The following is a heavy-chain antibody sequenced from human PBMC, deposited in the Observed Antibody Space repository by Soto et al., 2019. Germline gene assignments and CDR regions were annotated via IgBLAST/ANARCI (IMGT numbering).Heavy chain of an antibody. V-gene: IGHV3-30*18. D-gene: IGHD5-18*01. CDR3: AKDFYVDTAMVGY. J-gene: IGHJ4*02. Sequence: QVQLVESGGGVVQPGRSLRLSCAASGFTFSSYGMHWVRQAPGKGLEWVAVISYDGSNKYYADSVKGRFTISRDNSKNTLYRQMNSLRAEDTAVYYCAKDFYVDTAMVGYWGQGTLVTVSS. CDR2: ISYDGSNK. CDR1: GFTFSSYG.